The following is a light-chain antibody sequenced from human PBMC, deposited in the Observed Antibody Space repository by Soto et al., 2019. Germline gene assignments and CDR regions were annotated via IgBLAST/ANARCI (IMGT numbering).Light chain of an antibody. CDR3: QQYGSSGT. V-gene: IGKV3-20*01. Sequence: ETVLPQSPRPLCLSPGERSTLSCRASQSVSNNYLAWYQQKPGQAPRLLIYGASNRATGIPDRFSGSGSGTDFTLTISRLEPEDFAVYYCQQYGSSGTFSQGTKVDI. J-gene: IGKJ1*01. CDR1: QSVSNNY. CDR2: GAS.